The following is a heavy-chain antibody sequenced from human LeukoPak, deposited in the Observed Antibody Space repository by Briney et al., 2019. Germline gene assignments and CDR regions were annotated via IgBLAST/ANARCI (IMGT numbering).Heavy chain of an antibody. Sequence: ASVKVSCKASGYPFTVYSMNWVRQAPGQGLEWIGRINVNSGGTKYTEKFQGRVTMTRDTSISTAYMELSRLRSDDTAVYYCARDWWGHDILTGDNWLDPWGQGTLFTVSS. J-gene: IGHJ5*02. V-gene: IGHV1-2*06. CDR1: GYPFTVYS. D-gene: IGHD3-9*01. CDR2: INVNSGGT. CDR3: ARDWWGHDILTGDNWLDP.